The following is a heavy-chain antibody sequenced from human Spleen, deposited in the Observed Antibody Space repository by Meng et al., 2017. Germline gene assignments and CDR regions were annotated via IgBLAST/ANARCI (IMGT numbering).Heavy chain of an antibody. CDR2: ISGSGGST. D-gene: IGHD6-13*01. CDR1: RFTFSSYA. CDR3: ARLGSTWHWYFDL. Sequence: GESLKISCAASRFTFSSYAMSWVRQAPGKGLESVSAISGSGGSTYYADSVKGRFTISRDNSKNTLYLQMNSLRAEDTAVYYCARLGSTWHWYFDLWGRGTLVTVSS. J-gene: IGHJ2*01. V-gene: IGHV3-23*01.